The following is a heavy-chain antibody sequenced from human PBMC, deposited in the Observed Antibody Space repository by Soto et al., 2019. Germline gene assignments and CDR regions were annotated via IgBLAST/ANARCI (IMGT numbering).Heavy chain of an antibody. CDR3: ARGPGTGHLFDY. V-gene: IGHV3-48*02. CDR2: ISPTSSTI. D-gene: IGHD2-8*02. Sequence: GGSLRLSCAASGITFRSYPMNWVRHAPGRGLEWVSYISPTSSTIYYAGSVRGRFTISRDNAKNSLYLQMDSLTDEDTAVYYCARGPGTGHLFDYWGQGTLATVSS. CDR1: GITFRSYP. J-gene: IGHJ4*02.